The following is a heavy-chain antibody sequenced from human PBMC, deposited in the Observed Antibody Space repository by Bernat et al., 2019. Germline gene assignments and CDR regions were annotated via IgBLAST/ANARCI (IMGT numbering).Heavy chain of an antibody. Sequence: QVQLVESGGGVVQPGRSLRLSCAASGFTFSSYGMHWVRQAPGKGLEWVAVISYDGSNKYYADSVKGRFTISRDNSKNTLYLQMNSLRAEDTAVYYCAKVGYCSGGSCQDYWGQGTLVTVSS. J-gene: IGHJ4*02. D-gene: IGHD2-15*01. V-gene: IGHV3-30*18. CDR1: GFTFSSYG. CDR2: ISYDGSNK. CDR3: AKVGYCSGGSCQDY.